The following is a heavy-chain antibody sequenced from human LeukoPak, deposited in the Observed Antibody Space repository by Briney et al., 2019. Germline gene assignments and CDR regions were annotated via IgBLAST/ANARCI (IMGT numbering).Heavy chain of an antibody. CDR1: GGSFSGYY. V-gene: IGHV4-59*10. Sequence: SETLSLTCAVYGGSFSGYYWSWIRQPAGKGLEWIGRIYTSGSTNYNPSLKSRVTMSVDTSKNQFSLKLSSVTAADTAVYYCARFQYHFHYMDVWGKGTTVTVSS. J-gene: IGHJ6*03. CDR2: IYTSGST. CDR3: ARFQYHFHYMDV.